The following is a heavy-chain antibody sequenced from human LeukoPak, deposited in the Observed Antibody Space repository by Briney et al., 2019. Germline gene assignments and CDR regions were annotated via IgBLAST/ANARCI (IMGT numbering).Heavy chain of an antibody. V-gene: IGHV4-4*07. J-gene: IGHJ4*02. Sequence: SETLSLTCTVSGGSISSYYWSWIRQPAGKGLEWIGRIYTSGSTNYNPSLKSRVTMSVDTSKNQFSLKLSSVTAADTAVYYCAREAWFYGSGRDYFDYWGQGTLVTVSS. D-gene: IGHD3-10*01. CDR3: AREAWFYGSGRDYFDY. CDR1: GGSISSYY. CDR2: IYTSGST.